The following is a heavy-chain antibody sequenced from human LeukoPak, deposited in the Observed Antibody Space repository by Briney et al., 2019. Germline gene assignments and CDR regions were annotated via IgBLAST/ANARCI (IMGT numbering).Heavy chain of an antibody. CDR1: GGSFSGYY. CDR3: ARVVDCSSTSCYTLGDWFDP. J-gene: IGHJ5*02. D-gene: IGHD2-2*02. V-gene: IGHV4-34*01. CDR2: INHSGST. Sequence: SETLSLTCAVYGGSFSGYYWSWIRQPPGKGLEWIGEINHSGSTNYNPSLKSRVTISVDTSKNQFSLKLSSVTAADTAVYYCARVVDCSSTSCYTLGDWFDPWGQGTLVTVSS.